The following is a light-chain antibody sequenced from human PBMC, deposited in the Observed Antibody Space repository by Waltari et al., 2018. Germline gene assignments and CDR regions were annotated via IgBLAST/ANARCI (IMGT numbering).Light chain of an antibody. V-gene: IGLV2-8*01. CDR1: SSDVGGHNF. CDR2: EVT. Sequence: QSALTQPPSASGSPGQSVTISCTGTSSDVGGHNFVSWYQQHPGKAPKVIIYEVTKRPSGVPDPFSGSKSGNTASLTVSGLQTEDEADYYCCSYAGSDTPYVFGTGTTVTVL. J-gene: IGLJ1*01. CDR3: CSYAGSDTPYV.